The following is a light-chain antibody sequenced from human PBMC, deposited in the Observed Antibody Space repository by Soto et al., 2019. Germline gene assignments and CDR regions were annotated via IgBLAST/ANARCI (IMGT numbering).Light chain of an antibody. J-gene: IGKJ5*01. Sequence: DIQMTQSPSSLSASVGDRVTITCRASQSISSYLNWYQQKPGKAPKILIYAASSLQSGVPSRFSGSGSGTDFTLTISSLQPEDFATYYCQQSYSNPYTFGQGTRLEIK. CDR2: AAS. CDR3: QQSYSNPYT. V-gene: IGKV1-39*01. CDR1: QSISSY.